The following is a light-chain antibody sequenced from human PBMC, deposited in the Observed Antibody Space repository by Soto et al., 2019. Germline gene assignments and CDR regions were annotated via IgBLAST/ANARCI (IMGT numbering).Light chain of an antibody. V-gene: IGLV1-47*02. CDR1: SSNIGGTNY. J-gene: IGLJ7*01. CDR2: SNN. Sequence: QSVLTQPPSASGTPGQKVFISCSGSSSNIGGTNYAYWYQQLPGAAPKLLMHSNNLRPSGVPDRFSGSKSGTSASLAISGLQSEDEADYYCAAWDDSLSGAVFGGGTQLTVL. CDR3: AAWDDSLSGAV.